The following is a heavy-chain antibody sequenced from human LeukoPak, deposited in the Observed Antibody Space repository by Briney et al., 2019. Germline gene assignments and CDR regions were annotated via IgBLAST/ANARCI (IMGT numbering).Heavy chain of an antibody. D-gene: IGHD5-18*01. CDR3: ARLGYGNGRVNWFDP. Sequence: PSETLSLTCTVSGGSLSSSINYWAWLRQPPGKGLEWIATTKYGASTFYNPSLRSRVTISVDTSKNQFSLKVNSVTAADTAVYYCARLGYGNGRVNWFDPWGQGNLVTVSS. CDR1: GGSLSSSINY. V-gene: IGHV4-39*01. CDR2: TKYGAST. J-gene: IGHJ5*02.